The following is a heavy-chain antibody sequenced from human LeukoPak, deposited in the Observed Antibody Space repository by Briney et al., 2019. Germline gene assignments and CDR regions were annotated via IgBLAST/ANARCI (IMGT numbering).Heavy chain of an antibody. CDR1: GGSISSYY. V-gene: IGHV4-59*12. CDR2: IYYSGST. D-gene: IGHD3-10*01. CDR3: ATMGSGSSYFDY. J-gene: IGHJ4*02. Sequence: SETLSLTCTVSGGSISSYYWSWIQQPPGKGLEWIGYIYYSGSTNYNPSLKSRVTISVDTSKNQFSLKLSSVTAADTAVYYCATMGSGSSYFDYWGQGTLVTVSS.